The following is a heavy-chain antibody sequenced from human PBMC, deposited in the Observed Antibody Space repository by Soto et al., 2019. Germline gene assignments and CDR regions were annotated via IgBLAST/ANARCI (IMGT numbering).Heavy chain of an antibody. CDR3: ASTKGIYDFWSKKDYGMDV. V-gene: IGHV5-51*01. CDR2: IYPGDSDT. CDR1: GYSFTSYW. D-gene: IGHD3-3*01. Sequence: GESLKISCKGSGYSFTSYWIGWVRQMPGKGLEWMGIIYPGDSDTRYSPSFQGQVTISADKSISTAYLQWSSLKASDTAMYYRASTKGIYDFWSKKDYGMDVWGQGTTVTVSS. J-gene: IGHJ6*02.